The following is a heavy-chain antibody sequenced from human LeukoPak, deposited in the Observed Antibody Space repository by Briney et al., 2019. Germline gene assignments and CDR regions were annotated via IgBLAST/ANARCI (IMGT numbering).Heavy chain of an antibody. CDR2: INPKSGGA. D-gene: IGHD1-26*01. J-gene: IGHJ3*01. V-gene: IGHV1-2*02. Sequence: ASVKVSCKASGYTFTGYYMHWVRQAPGQGLEWMGWINPKSGGAKHAQKFQGRVTMTGDTSINTAYMELNSLRSDDTAVYYCARDDASDPSASFDVWGQGTMVTVSS. CDR1: GYTFTGYY. CDR3: ARDDASDPSASFDV.